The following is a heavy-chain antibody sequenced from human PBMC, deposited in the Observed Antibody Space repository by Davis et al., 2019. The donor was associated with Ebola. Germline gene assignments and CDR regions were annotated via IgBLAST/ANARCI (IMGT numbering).Heavy chain of an antibody. D-gene: IGHD3-22*01. CDR3: ARAAYYYDSSGYP. CDR1: GFTFSSYA. CDR2: ISYDGSNK. J-gene: IGHJ5*02. Sequence: GESLKISCAASGFTFSSYAMHWVRQAPGKGLEWVAVISYDGSNKYYADSVKGRFTISRDNSKNTLYLQMNSLRAEDTAVYYCARAAYYYDSSGYPWGQGTLVTVSS. V-gene: IGHV3-30-3*01.